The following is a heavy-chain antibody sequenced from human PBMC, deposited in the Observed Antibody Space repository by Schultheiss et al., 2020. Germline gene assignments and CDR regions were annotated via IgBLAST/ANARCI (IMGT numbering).Heavy chain of an antibody. J-gene: IGHJ6*02. CDR3: AHYGSGSYLKNNYYYYYGMDV. CDR2: IYWDDDK. CDR1: GFSLSTSGVG. V-gene: IGHV2-5*02. D-gene: IGHD3-10*01. Sequence: SGPTLVKPTQTLTLTCTFSGFSLSTSGVGVGWIRQPPGKALEWLALIYWDDDKRYSPSLKSRLTITKDTSKNQVVLTMTYMDPVDTATYYCAHYGSGSYLKNNYYYYYGMDVWGQGTTVTVSS.